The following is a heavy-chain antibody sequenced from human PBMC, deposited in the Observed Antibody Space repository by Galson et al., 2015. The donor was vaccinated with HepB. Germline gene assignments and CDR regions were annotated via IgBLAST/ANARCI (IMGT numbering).Heavy chain of an antibody. CDR1: GYTLTKLS. V-gene: IGHV1-24*01. CDR2: FDPEDGET. Sequence: SVKVSCKVSGYTLTKLSMHWVRQAPGKGLEWMEGFDPEDGETIYAQKLQGRVTMTEDTSTDTAYMELSSLRSEDTAVYYCATALHDFWSGRNLLRSWGQGTLVTVSS. J-gene: IGHJ4*02. D-gene: IGHD3-3*01. CDR3: ATALHDFWSGRNLLRS.